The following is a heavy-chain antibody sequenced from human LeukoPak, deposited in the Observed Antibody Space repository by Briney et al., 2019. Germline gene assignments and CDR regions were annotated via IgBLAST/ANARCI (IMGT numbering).Heavy chain of an antibody. CDR1: GFTFSSYA. CDR3: AKDRLGGPYFFHY. D-gene: IGHD3-16*01. CDR2: IGGTGVRT. Sequence: PGGSLRLSCASSGFTFSSYAMSWVRQAPGKGLEWVSTIGGTGVRTYYADPVKGRFTISRDNSKNTLYLQINSLRAEDTAVYFCAKDRLGGPYFFHYWGQGTLVTVSS. V-gene: IGHV3-23*01. J-gene: IGHJ4*02.